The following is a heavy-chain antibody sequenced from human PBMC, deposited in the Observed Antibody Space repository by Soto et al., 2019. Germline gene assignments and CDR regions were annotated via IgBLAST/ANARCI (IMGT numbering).Heavy chain of an antibody. J-gene: IGHJ4*02. CDR3: AGRIAAAVFYYFDY. Sequence: SETLSLTCAVYGGSCSGYYWSWIRQPPGKGLEWIGEINHSGSTNYNPSLKSRVTISVDTSKNQFSLKLSSVTAADTAVYYCAGRIAAAVFYYFDYWGQGTLVTV. CDR1: GGSCSGYY. D-gene: IGHD6-13*01. V-gene: IGHV4-34*01. CDR2: INHSGST.